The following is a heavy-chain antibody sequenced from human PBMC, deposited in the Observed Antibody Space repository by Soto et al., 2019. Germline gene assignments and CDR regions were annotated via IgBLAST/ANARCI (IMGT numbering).Heavy chain of an antibody. CDR1: GFTFRNFD. V-gene: IGHV3-30*03. Sequence: QVQLVESGGGVVQPGRSLRLSCAASGFTFRNFDMHWVRQAPGKGLEWVALISYDERKTYYADSVKGRFTISRDNSENTLYLQMNSLRGEDSAVSFCAPAIPLWSTRPDAYWGQGTLVTVSS. CDR2: ISYDERKT. J-gene: IGHJ4*02. D-gene: IGHD2-21*01. CDR3: APAIPLWSTRPDAY.